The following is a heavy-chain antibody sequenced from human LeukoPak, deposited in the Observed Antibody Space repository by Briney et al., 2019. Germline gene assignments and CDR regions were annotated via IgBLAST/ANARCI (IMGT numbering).Heavy chain of an antibody. D-gene: IGHD3-22*01. CDR3: AKSLHSSGYFYYFYGMDV. CDR2: IKQDGSEK. CDR1: GFTFSSYW. Sequence: QPGGSLRLSCAASGFTFSSYWMSWVRQAPGKGLEWVANIKQDGSEKYYVDSVKGRFTISRDNSKNTLYLQMNSLRAEDTAVYYCAKSLHSSGYFYYFYGMDVWGRGTTVTVSS. V-gene: IGHV3-7*01. J-gene: IGHJ6*04.